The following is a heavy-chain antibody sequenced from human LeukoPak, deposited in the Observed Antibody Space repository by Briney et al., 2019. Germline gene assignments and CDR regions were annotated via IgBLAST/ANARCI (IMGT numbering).Heavy chain of an antibody. D-gene: IGHD3-22*01. CDR2: IYYSGST. V-gene: IGHV4-30-4*08. CDR3: AREVVVVITTVPAYYLDY. Sequence: SETLSLTCTVSGGSISSGGYYWSWIRQHPGKGLEWIGYIYYSGSTYYNPSLKSRVTISVDTSKNQFSLKLSSVTAADTAVYYCAREVVVVITTVPAYYLDYWGQGTLVTVSS. J-gene: IGHJ4*02. CDR1: GGSISSGGYY.